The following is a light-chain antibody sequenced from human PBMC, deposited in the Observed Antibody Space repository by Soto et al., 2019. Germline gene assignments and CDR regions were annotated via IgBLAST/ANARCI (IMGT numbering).Light chain of an antibody. CDR3: QAYDSSLTGVV. V-gene: IGLV1-40*01. CDR2: GSS. Sequence: QAVVTQPPSVSGAPGQVVTISCTGTSSNIGAGYDVHWYQHLPGTAPKLLIYGSSTRPSGVPARFSGSKSATSASLAITGLQAEDEADYYCQAYDSSLTGVVFGGGTQLTVL. J-gene: IGLJ2*01. CDR1: SSNIGAGYD.